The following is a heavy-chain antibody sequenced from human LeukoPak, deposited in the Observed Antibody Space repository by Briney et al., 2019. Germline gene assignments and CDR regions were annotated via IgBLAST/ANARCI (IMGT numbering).Heavy chain of an antibody. CDR1: GYTFTSYG. D-gene: IGHD2-21*01. J-gene: IGHJ4*02. V-gene: IGHV1-18*01. Sequence: GASVKVSCKASGYTFTSYGISWVRQAPGQGLEWVGWISAYNGNTNYAQKLQGRVTMTTDTSTSTAYMELRSLRSEDTAVYYCARVLAYCGGDCYGEWELPTHYYFDYWGQGTLVTVSS. CDR2: ISAYNGNT. CDR3: ARVLAYCGGDCYGEWELPTHYYFDY.